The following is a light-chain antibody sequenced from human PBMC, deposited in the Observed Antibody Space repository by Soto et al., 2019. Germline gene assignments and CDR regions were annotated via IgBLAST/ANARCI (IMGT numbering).Light chain of an antibody. V-gene: IGKV3-20*01. J-gene: IGKJ1*01. Sequence: ELVLTQCPATLSLSPGERATLSCRATQSVSNSYLDWYQQKPGQAPRLLIYGASNRATGIPDRFSGSGSGTDFTLTISRLEPEDFAVYYCQQYGSSPTFGQGTKVDIK. CDR1: QSVSNSY. CDR3: QQYGSSPT. CDR2: GAS.